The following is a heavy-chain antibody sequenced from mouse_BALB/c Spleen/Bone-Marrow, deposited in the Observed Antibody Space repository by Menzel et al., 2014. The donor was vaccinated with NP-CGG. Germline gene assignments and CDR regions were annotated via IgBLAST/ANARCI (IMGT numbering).Heavy chain of an antibody. CDR3: AICGGNYGGIAY. D-gene: IGHD2-1*01. CDR2: IDPATGNT. Sequence: VQLQQSGAELVKPGASVKLSCTASGFNFKDSYMHWVKQRPEQGLEWIGRIDPATGNTKYDQMFQGKATLTVDTSSSTAHSQLASVTSEDDAGYNCAICGGNYGGIAYWGQGTLVTVSA. J-gene: IGHJ3*01. CDR1: GFNFKDSY. V-gene: IGHV14-3*02.